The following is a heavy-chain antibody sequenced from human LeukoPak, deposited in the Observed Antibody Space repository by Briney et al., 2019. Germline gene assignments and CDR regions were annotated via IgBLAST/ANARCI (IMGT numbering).Heavy chain of an antibody. Sequence: PSETLSLTCAVYGGSFSGYYWSWIRQPPGKGLEWIGEINHSGSTYYNPSLKSRVTISVDTSKNQFSLKLISVTAADTAVYYCARGTWFDPWGQGTLVTVSS. CDR1: GGSFSGYY. CDR2: INHSGST. J-gene: IGHJ5*02. CDR3: ARGTWFDP. V-gene: IGHV4-34*01.